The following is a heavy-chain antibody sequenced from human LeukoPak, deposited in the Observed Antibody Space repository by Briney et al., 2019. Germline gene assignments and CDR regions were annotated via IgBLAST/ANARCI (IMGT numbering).Heavy chain of an antibody. CDR2: INHSGST. CDR3: ARGQTVTTSFTGSPGFDP. V-gene: IGHV4-34*01. Sequence: SETLSLTCAVYGGSFSGYYWSWIRQPPGKGLEWIGEINHSGSTNYNPSLKSRVTISADTSKNQFSLKLSSVTAADTAVYYCARGQTVTTSFTGSPGFDPWGQGTLVTVSS. J-gene: IGHJ5*02. D-gene: IGHD4-17*01. CDR1: GGSFSGYY.